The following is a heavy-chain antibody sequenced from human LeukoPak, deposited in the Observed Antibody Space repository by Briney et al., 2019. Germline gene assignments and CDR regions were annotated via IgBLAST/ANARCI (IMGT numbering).Heavy chain of an antibody. CDR3: ARDYADYVGYFFFDY. Sequence: GGSLRLSCAASGFTFSSYAMSWIRQAPGKGLEWVSSISGGGETTYYADSAKGRFTISRDNSQNTLYLQMNSLRAEDTAVYYCARDYADYVGYFFFDYWGQGTLVTVSS. D-gene: IGHD4-17*01. J-gene: IGHJ4*02. CDR1: GFTFSSYA. CDR2: ISGGGETT. V-gene: IGHV3-23*01.